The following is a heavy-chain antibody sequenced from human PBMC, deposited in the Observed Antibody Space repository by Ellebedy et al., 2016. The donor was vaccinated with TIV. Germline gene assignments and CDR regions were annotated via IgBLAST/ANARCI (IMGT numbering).Heavy chain of an antibody. V-gene: IGHV4-59*01. CDR3: ARVVSRGPSFDL. D-gene: IGHD3-22*01. Sequence: SENLSLTXTVSGGSTSGYYWSWIRQPPGKGLEWIGYIYYSGNTNYNPSLKSRVTISIDTSREQFSLRLSSVTAADTAVYYCARVVSRGPSFDLWGQGTLVTVSS. J-gene: IGHJ4*02. CDR2: IYYSGNT. CDR1: GGSTSGYY.